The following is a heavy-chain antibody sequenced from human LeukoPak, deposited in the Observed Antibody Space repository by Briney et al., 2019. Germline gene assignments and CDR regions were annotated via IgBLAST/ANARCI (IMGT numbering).Heavy chain of an antibody. CDR1: GFTFSSYA. J-gene: IGHJ6*02. CDR2: ISGSGGST. D-gene: IGHD2-15*01. V-gene: IGHV3-23*01. Sequence: GGSLRLSCAASGFTFSSYAMSWVRQAPGKGLEWVSAISGSGGSTYYADSVKSRFTISRDNSKNTLYLQMNSLRAEDTAVYYCAKEDCSGGSCYYYYGMDVWGQGTTVTVSS. CDR3: AKEDCSGGSCYYYYGMDV.